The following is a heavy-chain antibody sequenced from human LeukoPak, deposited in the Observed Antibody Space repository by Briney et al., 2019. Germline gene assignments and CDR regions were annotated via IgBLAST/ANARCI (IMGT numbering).Heavy chain of an antibody. CDR3: ARGGLDSYGSGSHDY. CDR2: TYYRSKWYN. Sequence: SQTLSLTCAISGDSVYSNSAAWNWIRQSPSRGLEWLGRTYYRSKWYNDYAESVKSRITINPDTSKTKFYLHLDSVTPEDTAVYYCARGGLDSYGSGSHDYWGQGTLVTVSS. J-gene: IGHJ4*02. V-gene: IGHV6-1*01. D-gene: IGHD3-10*01. CDR1: GDSVYSNSAA.